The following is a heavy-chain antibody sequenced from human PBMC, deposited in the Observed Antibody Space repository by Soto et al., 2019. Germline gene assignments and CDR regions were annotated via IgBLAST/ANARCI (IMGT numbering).Heavy chain of an antibody. J-gene: IGHJ6*02. CDR3: AKTLRFLELALDYYYGMDV. CDR1: GFTFSSYA. CDR2: ISDDGSDK. V-gene: IGHV3-30*18. Sequence: GSLRLSCAASGFTFSSYAMHWVRLAPGRGLEWVALISDDGSDKDYADSVKGRFTISRDNSKNTLYLQMNSLRPEDTAVYYCAKTLRFLELALDYYYGMDVWGQGTTVTVSS. D-gene: IGHD3-3*01.